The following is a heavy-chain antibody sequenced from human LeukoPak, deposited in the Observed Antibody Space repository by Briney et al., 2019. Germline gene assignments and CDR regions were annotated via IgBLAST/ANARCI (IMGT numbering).Heavy chain of an antibody. D-gene: IGHD3-16*02. CDR2: VIPIFGTA. CDR1: GGTFSSYD. J-gene: IGHJ6*03. CDR3: ARAPTTSYPYYYYYYTDV. V-gene: IGHV1-69*05. Sequence: ASVKVSCKASGGTFSSYDISWVRQAPGHGLEWMGGVIPIFGTANYAQKFHGRVTITTDESTSTAYIELSSLRSEDTAVYYCARAPTTSYPYYYYYYTDVWGKGTTVTVSS.